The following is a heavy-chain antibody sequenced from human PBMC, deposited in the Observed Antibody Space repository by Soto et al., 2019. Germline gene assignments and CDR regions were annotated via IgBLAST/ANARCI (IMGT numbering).Heavy chain of an antibody. CDR3: ARDASWELLDAFDI. CDR1: GFTFSSYW. V-gene: IGHV3-74*01. CDR2: INSDGSST. D-gene: IGHD1-26*01. J-gene: IGHJ3*02. Sequence: PGGSLRLSCAASGFTFSSYWMHWVRQAPGKGLVWVSRINSDGSSTSYADSVKGRFTMSRDNAKNTLYLQMNSLRAEDTAVYYCARDASWELLDAFDIWGQGTMVTVSS.